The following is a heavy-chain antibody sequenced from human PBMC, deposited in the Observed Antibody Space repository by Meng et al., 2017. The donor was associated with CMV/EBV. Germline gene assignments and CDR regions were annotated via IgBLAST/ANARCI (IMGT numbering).Heavy chain of an antibody. Sequence: QVQLQEWGGGCLTLAGTLPLPCCALGGALSGYEWSWTRQPPGKGLEWIGEINHSGSTNYNPSLKSRVTISVDTSKNQFSLKLSSVTAADTAVYYCARGRQWLVRGWFDPWGQGTLVTVSS. CDR2: INHSGST. V-gene: IGHV4-34*01. CDR1: GGALSGYE. CDR3: ARGRQWLVRGWFDP. J-gene: IGHJ5*02. D-gene: IGHD6-19*01.